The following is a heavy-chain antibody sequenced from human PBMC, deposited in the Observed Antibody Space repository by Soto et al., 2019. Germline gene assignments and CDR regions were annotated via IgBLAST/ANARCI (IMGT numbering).Heavy chain of an antibody. CDR3: ARRCISLSCFTF. CDR1: GDSIGSTTFY. D-gene: IGHD2-2*02. Sequence: QLQLQESGPGLVEPSETLSLTCTVSGDSIGSTTFYWGWIRQAPGKGLEWIGNIYYTGSTNYNPSLQRRITMSVDTSKNQFSLRLSSVTAADTAVYYCARRCISLSCFTFWGQGTLVIVSS. CDR2: IYYTGST. J-gene: IGHJ4*02. V-gene: IGHV4-39*01.